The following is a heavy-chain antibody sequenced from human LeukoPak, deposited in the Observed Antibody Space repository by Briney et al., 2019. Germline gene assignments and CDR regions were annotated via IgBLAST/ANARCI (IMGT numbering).Heavy chain of an antibody. V-gene: IGHV1-2*04. Sequence: ASVKVSCKASGYTFTSYYMHWVRQAPGQGLEWMGWINPNSGGTNYAQKFQGWVTMTRDTSISTAYMELSRLRSDDTAVYYCARALGRYCSSTSCYADAFDIWGQGTMVTVSS. D-gene: IGHD2-2*01. CDR3: ARALGRYCSSTSCYADAFDI. J-gene: IGHJ3*02. CDR2: INPNSGGT. CDR1: GYTFTSYY.